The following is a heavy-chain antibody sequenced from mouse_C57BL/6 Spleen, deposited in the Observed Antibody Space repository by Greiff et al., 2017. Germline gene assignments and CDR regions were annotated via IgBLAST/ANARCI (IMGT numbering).Heavy chain of an antibody. Sequence: EVMLVESGGGLVKPGGSLKLSCAASGFTFSDYGMHWVRQAPEKGLEWVAYISSGRSTIYYADTVKGRFTISRDNAKNTLFLQMTSLRSADTAMYYCARPHYYAMDYWGQGTSVTVSS. CDR3: ARPHYYAMDY. CDR1: GFTFSDYG. V-gene: IGHV5-17*01. CDR2: ISSGRSTI. J-gene: IGHJ4*01.